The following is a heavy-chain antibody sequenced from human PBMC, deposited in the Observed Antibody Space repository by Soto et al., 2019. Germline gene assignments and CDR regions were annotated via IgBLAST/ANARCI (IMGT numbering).Heavy chain of an antibody. D-gene: IGHD3-3*01. V-gene: IGHV3-23*01. Sequence: GGSLRLSCAASGFTFSSYAMSWVRQAPGKGLEWVSAISGSGGSTYYADSVKGRFTISRDNSKNTLYLQMNSLRAEDTAVYYCAKDPGLYDFCTPPPHTDPWGQGTLVTVSS. J-gene: IGHJ5*02. CDR1: GFTFSSYA. CDR2: ISGSGGST. CDR3: AKDPGLYDFCTPPPHTDP.